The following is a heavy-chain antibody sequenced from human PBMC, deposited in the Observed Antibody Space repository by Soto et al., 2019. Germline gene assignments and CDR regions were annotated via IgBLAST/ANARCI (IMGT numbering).Heavy chain of an antibody. Sequence: PGGSLRLSCADSGFTFRSYAMRLVRQAPGKGLEWVSAISGSGGSTYYADSVKGRFTISRDNSKNTLYLQMNSLRAEDTAVYYCAKGIVYYYDSSGYFAYWGQGTLVT. V-gene: IGHV3-23*01. D-gene: IGHD3-22*01. CDR2: ISGSGGST. CDR1: GFTFRSYA. CDR3: AKGIVYYYDSSGYFAY. J-gene: IGHJ4*02.